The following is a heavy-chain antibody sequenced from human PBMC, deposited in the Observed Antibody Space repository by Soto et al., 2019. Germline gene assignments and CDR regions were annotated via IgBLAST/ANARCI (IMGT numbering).Heavy chain of an antibody. CDR1: GGSISGSSYY. Sequence: PSETLSLTCTVSGGSISGSSYYWAWIRQPPGKGLEWIGYIYYNGSTNFYPSLKSRVTISVDTSKKQFSLKLSSVTAADTAVYYCAREGVYYDYVWGTYRTTPYYFDYWGQGTLVTVSS. V-gene: IGHV4-61*01. CDR3: AREGVYYDYVWGTYRTTPYYFDY. J-gene: IGHJ4*02. CDR2: IYYNGST. D-gene: IGHD3-16*01.